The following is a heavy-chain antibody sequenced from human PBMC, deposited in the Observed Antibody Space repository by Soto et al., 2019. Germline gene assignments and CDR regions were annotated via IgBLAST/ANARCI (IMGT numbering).Heavy chain of an antibody. CDR2: IYYSGST. CDR1: GGSISSSSYY. D-gene: IGHD6-6*01. Sequence: SETLSLTCTVSGGSISSSSYYWGWIRQPPGKGLEWIGSIYYSGSTYYNPSLKSRVTISVDTSKNQFSLKLSSVTAADTAVYYCARMGSSSWGAYYYYGMDVWGQETTVTVSS. J-gene: IGHJ6*02. CDR3: ARMGSSSWGAYYYYGMDV. V-gene: IGHV4-39*01.